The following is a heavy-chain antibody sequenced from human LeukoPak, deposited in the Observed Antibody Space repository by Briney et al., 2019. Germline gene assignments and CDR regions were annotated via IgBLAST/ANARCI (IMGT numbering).Heavy chain of an antibody. J-gene: IGHJ4*02. D-gene: IGHD6-13*01. CDR2: ISGSGDST. V-gene: IGHV3-23*01. Sequence: GGSLRLSCAASGFTFSSYAMSWVRQAPGKGLEWVSAISGSGDSTYYGDSVKGRFTISRDNSKNTLYLQMNSLRAEDTAVYYCAKDHSSSPLILIDYWGQGTLVTVSS. CDR1: GFTFSSYA. CDR3: AKDHSSSPLILIDY.